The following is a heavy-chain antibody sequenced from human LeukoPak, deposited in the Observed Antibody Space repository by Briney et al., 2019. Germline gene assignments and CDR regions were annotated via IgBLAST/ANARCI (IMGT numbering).Heavy chain of an antibody. CDR2: IYYSGST. J-gene: IGHJ3*02. V-gene: IGHV4-59*01. CDR1: GGSISSYH. D-gene: IGHD6-19*01. Sequence: LETLSLTCTVSGGSISSYHWSWLRQPPGKGLEWIGYIYYSGSTNYNPSLKSRVTISVDTSKNQFSLKLSSVTAADTAVYYCAREVAVAAGAVNDAFDIWGQGTMVTVSS. CDR3: AREVAVAAGAVNDAFDI.